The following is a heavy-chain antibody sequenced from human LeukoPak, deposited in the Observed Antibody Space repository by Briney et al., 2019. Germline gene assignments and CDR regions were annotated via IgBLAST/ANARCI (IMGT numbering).Heavy chain of an antibody. V-gene: IGHV4-61*02. Sequence: PSQTLSLTCTVSGDSIKSGDNYWSWIRQPAGKGLEWIGRIYTSGSTNYNPSLKSRVTMSVDTSKNQFSLKLSSVTAADTAVYYCARGRFDFSWFDPWGQGTLVTVSS. CDR1: GDSIKSGDNY. CDR3: ARGRFDFSWFDP. CDR2: IYTSGST. D-gene: IGHD3-3*01. J-gene: IGHJ5*02.